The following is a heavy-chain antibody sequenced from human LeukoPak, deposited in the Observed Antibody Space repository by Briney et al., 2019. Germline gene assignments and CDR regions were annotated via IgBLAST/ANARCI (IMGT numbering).Heavy chain of an antibody. CDR3: AKDALTYYYSYGMDV. D-gene: IGHD4/OR15-4a*01. Sequence: GGALRLSCAASGVTFSSYGMHWVRQAPGKGVEWGAVISYDGSNKYYADSVKGRFTISRDNSKNTLYLQMNSLRAEDTAVYYCAKDALTYYYSYGMDVWGQGTTVTVSS. V-gene: IGHV3-30*18. J-gene: IGHJ6*02. CDR1: GVTFSSYG. CDR2: ISYDGSNK.